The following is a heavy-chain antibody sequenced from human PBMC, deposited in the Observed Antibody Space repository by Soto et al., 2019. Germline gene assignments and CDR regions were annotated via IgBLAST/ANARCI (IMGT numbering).Heavy chain of an antibody. CDR1: GFTFSSYS. Sequence: GGSLRLSCAASGFTFSSYSMNWVRQAPGKGLEWVSYISSSSSTIYYADSVKGRFTISRDNAKNSLCLQMNSLRDEDTAVYYCAREDIVVVPAAMRGGYYYYYGMDVWGQGTTVTVSS. D-gene: IGHD2-2*01. CDR2: ISSSSSTI. CDR3: AREDIVVVPAAMRGGYYYYYGMDV. J-gene: IGHJ6*02. V-gene: IGHV3-48*02.